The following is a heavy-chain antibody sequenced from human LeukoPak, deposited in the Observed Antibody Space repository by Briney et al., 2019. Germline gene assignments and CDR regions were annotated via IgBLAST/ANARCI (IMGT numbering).Heavy chain of an antibody. CDR1: GFTFSTYW. V-gene: IGHV3-23*01. Sequence: PGGSLRLSCAASGFTFSTYWMHWVRQAPGKGLEWVSAISGSGGSTYYADSVKGRFTISRDNSKNTLYLQMNSLRAEDTAVYYCAKNYDFLPYYYYMDVWGKGTTVTVSS. D-gene: IGHD3-3*01. J-gene: IGHJ6*03. CDR3: AKNYDFLPYYYYMDV. CDR2: ISGSGGST.